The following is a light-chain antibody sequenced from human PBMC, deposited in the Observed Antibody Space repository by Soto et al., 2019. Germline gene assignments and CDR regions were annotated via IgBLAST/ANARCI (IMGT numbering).Light chain of an antibody. CDR3: PQSYSTPRT. Sequence: DIQMTQSPSSLSASVGDRVTITCRASQSISTYLNWYQQKPGEAPKVLIYAASSLQSGVPSRFSGSGSGSDFTLTISSLQPEDFATYYCPQSYSTPRTFGQGTKVEIK. V-gene: IGKV1-39*01. CDR2: AAS. J-gene: IGKJ1*01. CDR1: QSISTY.